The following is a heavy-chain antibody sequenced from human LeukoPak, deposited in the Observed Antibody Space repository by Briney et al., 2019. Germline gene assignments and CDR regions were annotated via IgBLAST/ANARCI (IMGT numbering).Heavy chain of an antibody. V-gene: IGHV1-69*04. D-gene: IGHD3-10*01. CDR3: AREVPGSGSFDY. J-gene: IGHJ4*02. CDR1: GGTFSSYA. Sequence: SVKVSCKASGGTFSSYAISWVRQAPGQGLEWMGRIIPILGIANYAQKFQGRVTITADKSTSTAYMELSSLRSEGTAVYYCAREVPGSGSFDYWGQGTLVTVSS. CDR2: IIPILGIA.